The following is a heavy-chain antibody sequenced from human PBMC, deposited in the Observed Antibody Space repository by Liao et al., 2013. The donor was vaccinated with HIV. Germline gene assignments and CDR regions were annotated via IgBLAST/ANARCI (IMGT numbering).Heavy chain of an antibody. D-gene: IGHD3-3*01. CDR2: INHSGST. V-gene: IGHV4-34*10. J-gene: IGHJ6*03. Sequence: QLQLQESGPGLVKPSETLSLTCAVYGGSFSGYYWSWIRQPPGKGLEWIGEINHSGSTNYNPSLKSRITISVDTSKNQFSLKLSSVTAADTAVYYCARCFAGDYDFWSGSRFYYMDVWGKGTTVTVSS. CDR3: ARCFAGDYDFWSGSRFYYMDV. CDR1: GGSFSGYY.